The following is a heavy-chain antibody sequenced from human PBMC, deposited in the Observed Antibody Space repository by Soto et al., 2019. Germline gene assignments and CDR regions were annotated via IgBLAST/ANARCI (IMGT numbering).Heavy chain of an antibody. J-gene: IGHJ4*02. Sequence: VQLLESGGALVQPGGALRLSCAASGFTFSSHAMSWVRQAPGKGLEWVSSISAGAEGAYYADSVKGRFTISRSNSNNTLYLQMNSLRVEDTAVYYFARDLWWYRHWGQGTLVTVSS. CDR3: ARDLWWYRH. CDR2: ISAGAEGA. CDR1: GFTFSSHA. D-gene: IGHD2-15*01. V-gene: IGHV3-23*01.